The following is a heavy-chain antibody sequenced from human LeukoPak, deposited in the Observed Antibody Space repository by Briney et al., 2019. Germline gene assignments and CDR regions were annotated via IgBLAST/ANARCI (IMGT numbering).Heavy chain of an antibody. V-gene: IGHV3-30*04. D-gene: IGHD2-15*01. CDR2: ISYDGSNK. CDR1: GFTFSSYA. CDR3: ARGFRVCSGGSCYSGIFDY. Sequence: GGSLRLSCAASGFTFSSYAMHWVRQAPGMGLEWVAVISYDGSNKYYADSVKGRFTISRDNSKNTLYLQMNSLRAEDTAVYYCARGFRVCSGGSCYSGIFDYWGQGTLVTVSS. J-gene: IGHJ4*02.